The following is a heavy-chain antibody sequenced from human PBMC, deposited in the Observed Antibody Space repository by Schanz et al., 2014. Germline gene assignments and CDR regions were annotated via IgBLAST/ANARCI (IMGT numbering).Heavy chain of an antibody. Sequence: QVQLVQSGAEVKKPGASVKVSCKASGYTFTSYGISWVRQAPGQGLEWMGRIIPILGIANYAQKFQGRVTFTADKSTSTAYMELSSLRYEDTALYYCARGTMPGTFDIWGQGTMXTVSS. D-gene: IGHD2-2*01. CDR1: GYTFTSYG. V-gene: IGHV1-69*04. CDR2: IIPILGIA. J-gene: IGHJ3*02. CDR3: ARGTMPGTFDI.